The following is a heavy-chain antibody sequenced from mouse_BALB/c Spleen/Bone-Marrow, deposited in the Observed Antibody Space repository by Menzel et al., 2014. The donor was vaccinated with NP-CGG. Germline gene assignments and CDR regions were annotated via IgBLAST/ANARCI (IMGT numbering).Heavy chain of an antibody. J-gene: IGHJ2*01. V-gene: IGHV3-8*02. CDR2: ITYSGNT. CDR1: GDSITSGY. CDR3: TRDYYGP. Sequence: EVQLQESGPSLVKPSQTLSLTCSVTGDSITSGYWNWIRKFPGNKLEYMGYITYSGNTYYNPSLISRISITRDTSKNQYYLQLNSATTEDTATYYCTRDYYGPWGQGTTLTVSS. D-gene: IGHD1-2*01.